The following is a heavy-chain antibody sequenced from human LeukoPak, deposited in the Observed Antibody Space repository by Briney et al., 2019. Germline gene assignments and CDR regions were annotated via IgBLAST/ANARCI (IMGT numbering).Heavy chain of an antibody. V-gene: IGHV3-21*01. CDR1: GFSFSTYG. CDR3: AREELYELFDP. CDR2: ISSSSSYI. D-gene: IGHD3-3*01. Sequence: GGSLRLSCAASGFSFSTYGMHWVRQAPGKGLEWVSSISSSSSYIYYADSVKGRFTISRDNAKNSLYLQMNSLRAEDTAVYYCAREELYELFDPWGQGTLVTVSS. J-gene: IGHJ5*02.